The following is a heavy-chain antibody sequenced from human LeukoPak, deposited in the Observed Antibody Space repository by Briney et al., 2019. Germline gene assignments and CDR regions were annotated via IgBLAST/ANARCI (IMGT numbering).Heavy chain of an antibody. J-gene: IGHJ6*02. Sequence: GGSLRLSCAASGFTFSSYWMSWVRQAPGKGLEWVANIKQDGSEKYYVDSVKGRFTLSRDNAKNSLYLQMNSLRAEDTAVYYCARDKGSGWYNYYYGMDVWGQGTTVTVSS. V-gene: IGHV3-7*01. D-gene: IGHD6-19*01. CDR3: ARDKGSGWYNYYYGMDV. CDR1: GFTFSSYW. CDR2: IKQDGSEK.